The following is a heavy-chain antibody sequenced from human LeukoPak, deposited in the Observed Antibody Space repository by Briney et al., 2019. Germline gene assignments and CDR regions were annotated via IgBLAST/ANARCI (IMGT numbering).Heavy chain of an antibody. CDR1: GYTFTSYG. V-gene: IGHV1-18*04. J-gene: IGHJ4*02. CDR3: ARDGALGPAGYCSSTSCRSGGIDY. CDR2: ISAYNGNT. Sequence: ASVKVSCKASGYTFTSYGISWVRQAPGQGLEWMGWISAYNGNTNYAQKLQGRVTMTTDTSTSTAYMELRSLRSEDTAVYYCARDGALGPAGYCSSTSCRSGGIDYWGQGTLVTVSS. D-gene: IGHD2-2*01.